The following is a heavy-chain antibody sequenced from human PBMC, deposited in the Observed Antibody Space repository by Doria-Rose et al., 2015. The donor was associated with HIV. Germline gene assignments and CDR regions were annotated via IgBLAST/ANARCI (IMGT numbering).Heavy chain of an antibody. J-gene: IGHJ6*04. Sequence: QVQLQQSGPELVRPGVSVKISCKGSGYIFNDYAVHWVKQSHAKSLEWIGVISPDYGKTNYNQKFKVKATMTVDQSSSSAYMELARIACEDSAIHYCAREGACSRYDEVWYFDVWGAVTTVAVAS. CDR3: AREGACSRYDEVWYFDV. D-gene: IGHD6-13*01. CDR2: ISPDYGKT. V-gene: IGHV1-24*01. CDR1: GYIFNDYA.